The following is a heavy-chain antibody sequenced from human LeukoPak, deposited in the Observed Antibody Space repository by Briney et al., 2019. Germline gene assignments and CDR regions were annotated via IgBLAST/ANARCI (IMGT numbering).Heavy chain of an antibody. CDR3: ARDAGSGWYSQDDY. Sequence: SVKVSCKASGGTFSSYAISWVRQVPGQGLEWMGRIIPILGIANYAQKFQGRVTITADKSTSTAYMELSSLRSEDTAVYYCARDAGSGWYSQDDYWGQGTLVTVSS. CDR2: IIPILGIA. D-gene: IGHD6-19*01. J-gene: IGHJ4*02. V-gene: IGHV1-69*04. CDR1: GGTFSSYA.